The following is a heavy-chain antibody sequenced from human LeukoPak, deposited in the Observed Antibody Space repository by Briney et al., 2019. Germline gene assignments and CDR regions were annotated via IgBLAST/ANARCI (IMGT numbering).Heavy chain of an antibody. D-gene: IGHD6-19*01. CDR2: IYYSGST. Sequence: SETLSLTCTVSGGSISSGGYYWSWIRQHPGRGLEWIGYIYYSGSTYYNPSLKSRVTISVDTSKNQFSLKLSSVTAADTAVYYCARGQEQWLVHYWGQGTLVTVSS. V-gene: IGHV4-31*03. CDR1: GGSISSGGYY. J-gene: IGHJ4*02. CDR3: ARGQEQWLVHY.